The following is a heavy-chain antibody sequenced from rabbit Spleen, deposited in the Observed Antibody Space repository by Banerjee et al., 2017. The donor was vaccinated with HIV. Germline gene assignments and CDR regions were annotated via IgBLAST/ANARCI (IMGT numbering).Heavy chain of an antibody. D-gene: IGHD4-1*01. CDR3: ARDLAGVIGWNFSL. CDR1: GIDFSSSYW. J-gene: IGHJ4*01. CDR2: IHGGDGST. V-gene: IGHV1S43*01. Sequence: QSLEESGGDLVKPGGTLTLTCKASGIDFSSSYWICWVRQAPGKGLEWIACIHGGDGSTYYANWVNGRFTISRSTSLNTVTLQMTSLTAADTATHFCARDLAGVIGWNFSLWGPGTLVTVS.